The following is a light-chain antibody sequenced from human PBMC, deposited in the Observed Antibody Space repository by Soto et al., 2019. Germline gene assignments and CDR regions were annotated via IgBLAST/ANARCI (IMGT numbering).Light chain of an antibody. CDR2: GSS. CDR1: ESVISSY. J-gene: IGKJ2*01. CDR3: QQYGNSTYT. Sequence: EIVLTQSPGTLSLSPGERATISCRASESVISSYLAWYQQKPGQAPRLLIYGSSNWATGIPDRFSGSGSGTDFTLSISRLQPEDFAVYYCQQYGNSTYTFGQGTKLEIK. V-gene: IGKV3-20*01.